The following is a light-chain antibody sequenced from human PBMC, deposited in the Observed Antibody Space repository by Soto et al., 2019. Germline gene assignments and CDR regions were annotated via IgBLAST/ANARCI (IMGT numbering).Light chain of an antibody. CDR3: CSYAYSSVV. J-gene: IGLJ2*01. CDR1: SSYVGIYNL. V-gene: IGLV2-23*01. CDR2: EDS. Sequence: QSALTQPDSVSGSPGQSNTISCTGISSYVGIYNLVSWYQQHPGRVPKLIIYEDSMRPSGVSDRFSGSKSGNTASLTISGLQAEDEADYYCCSYAYSSVVFGGGTKVTVL.